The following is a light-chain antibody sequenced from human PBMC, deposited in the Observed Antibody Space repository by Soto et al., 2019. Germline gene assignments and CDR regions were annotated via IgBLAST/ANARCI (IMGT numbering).Light chain of an antibody. Sequence: DIQMTQSPSTLSASVGDRVTITCRASQSISSYLAWYQQKPGKAPKLLIYKASSLESGVPSRFSGSGSGTEFTLTISSLQPDDFAIYYCQQYIRYLYTFGQGTKLEMK. CDR3: QQYIRYLYT. CDR1: QSISSY. J-gene: IGKJ2*01. V-gene: IGKV1-5*03. CDR2: KAS.